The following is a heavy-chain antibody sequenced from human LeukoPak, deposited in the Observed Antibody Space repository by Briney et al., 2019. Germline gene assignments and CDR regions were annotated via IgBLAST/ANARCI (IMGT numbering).Heavy chain of an antibody. CDR3: ASVWGMQYQLLPTGKPADAFDI. J-gene: IGHJ3*02. D-gene: IGHD2-2*01. CDR2: IIPIFGTA. CDR1: GGTFSSYA. Sequence: SVKVSCKASGGTFSSYAISWVRQAPGQGLEWMGGIIPIFGTANYAQKFQGRVTITADESTSTAYMELSSLRSEDTAVYYCASVWGMQYQLLPTGKPADAFDIWGQGTMVTVSS. V-gene: IGHV1-69*13.